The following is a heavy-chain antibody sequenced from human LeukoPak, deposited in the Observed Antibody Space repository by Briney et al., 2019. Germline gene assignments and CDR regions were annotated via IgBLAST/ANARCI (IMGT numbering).Heavy chain of an antibody. Sequence: GGSLRLSCAASGFTGSNNYMSWVRQAPGKGLEWVSAIHSSGGTYYADSVKGRFTISRDTSKNTLYLQTNSLRVEDTAVYYCIVFGDSNHWGQGTLVTVSS. D-gene: IGHD4-17*01. J-gene: IGHJ5*02. CDR3: IVFGDSNH. V-gene: IGHV3-53*01. CDR2: IHSSGGT. CDR1: GFTGSNNY.